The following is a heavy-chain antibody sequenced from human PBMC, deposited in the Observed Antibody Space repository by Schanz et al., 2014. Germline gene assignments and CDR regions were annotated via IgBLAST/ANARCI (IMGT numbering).Heavy chain of an antibody. J-gene: IGHJ4*02. D-gene: IGHD1-1*01. CDR1: GFSFGTYA. CDR3: AKIERNED. CDR2: ISGTGGDDT. Sequence: EVPLLESGGGLVQPGGSLRLSCAASGFSFGTYAMSWVRQAPGKGLLWVSSISGTGGDDTYYADSVKGRFTISRDNSKNTLYLQMNSLRAEDTAVYFCAKIERNEDWGQGTLVTVSS. V-gene: IGHV3-23*01.